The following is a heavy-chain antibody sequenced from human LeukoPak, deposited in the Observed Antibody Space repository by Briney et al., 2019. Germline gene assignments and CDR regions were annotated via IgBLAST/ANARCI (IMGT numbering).Heavy chain of an antibody. J-gene: IGHJ4*02. D-gene: IGHD3-10*01. V-gene: IGHV5-51*01. Sequence: GESLKISCKGSGYNFTTYWIGWVRQMPGKGLEWMGIIYPGDSDTRYSPSFQGQVTISADKSISTAYLQWSSLKASDTAMYYCARSGGEPSMGPIWFGELSIMGIFDYWGQGTLVTVSS. CDR2: IYPGDSDT. CDR3: ARSGGEPSMGPIWFGELSIMGIFDY. CDR1: GYNFTTYW.